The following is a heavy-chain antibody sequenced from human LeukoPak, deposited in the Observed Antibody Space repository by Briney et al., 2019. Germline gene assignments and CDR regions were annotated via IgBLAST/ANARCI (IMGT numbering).Heavy chain of an antibody. CDR1: GYTFTSYG. CDR3: ARGYCSSTSCSKGGYYYYYYMDV. D-gene: IGHD2-2*01. V-gene: IGHV1-18*01. CDR2: ISAYSGHT. J-gene: IGHJ6*03. Sequence: ASVKVSCKASGYTFTSYGISWVRQAPGQGLEWMGWISAYSGHTNYAQKLQGRVTMTTDTSTSTAYMELRSLRSDDTAVYYCARGYCSSTSCSKGGYYYYYYMDVWGKGTTVTVSS.